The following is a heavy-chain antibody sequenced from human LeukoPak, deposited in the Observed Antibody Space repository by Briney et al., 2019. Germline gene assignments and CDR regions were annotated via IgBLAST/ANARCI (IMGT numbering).Heavy chain of an antibody. D-gene: IGHD6-19*01. CDR2: IYYSGST. J-gene: IGHJ4*02. Sequence: SETLSLTCTVSGGSISSGSYYWGWIRQPPGKGLEWIGSIYYSGSTYYNPSLKSRVTISVDTSKNQFSLKLSSVTAADTAVYYCARLSRGWYDYWGQGTLVTVSS. V-gene: IGHV4-39*07. CDR1: GGSISSGSYY. CDR3: ARLSRGWYDY.